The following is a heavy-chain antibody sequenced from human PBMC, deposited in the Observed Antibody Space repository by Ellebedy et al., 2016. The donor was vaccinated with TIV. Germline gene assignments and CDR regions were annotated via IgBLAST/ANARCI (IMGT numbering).Heavy chain of an antibody. Sequence: MPSETLSLTCTVSGGSITPYYWSWIRQPPGKGLEWIGYISYTGSTKYNPSLKSRVTISVDTSKNQFSLKLSSVTAADTAVYYCARSYMTTDYYGMDVWGQGTTVTVSS. V-gene: IGHV4-59*08. CDR3: ARSYMTTDYYGMDV. CDR1: GGSITPYY. J-gene: IGHJ6*02. D-gene: IGHD4-17*01. CDR2: ISYTGST.